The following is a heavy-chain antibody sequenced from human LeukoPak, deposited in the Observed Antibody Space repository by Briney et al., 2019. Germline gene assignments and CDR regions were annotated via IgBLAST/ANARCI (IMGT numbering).Heavy chain of an antibody. Sequence: SETLSLTCTVSGGSISTYFWSWIRQPPGKGLEWIGYIFYTGMTNYNPSLKRRVTISVGTSKNQFSLRLTSVTAADTAVYFCARATAAGLNAFDIWGQGTMVTVSS. D-gene: IGHD6-13*01. J-gene: IGHJ3*02. V-gene: IGHV4-59*01. CDR3: ARATAAGLNAFDI. CDR1: GGSISTYF. CDR2: IFYTGMT.